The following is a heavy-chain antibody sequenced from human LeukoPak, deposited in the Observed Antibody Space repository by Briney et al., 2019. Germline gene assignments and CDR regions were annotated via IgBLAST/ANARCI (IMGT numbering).Heavy chain of an antibody. J-gene: IGHJ4*02. D-gene: IGHD1-26*01. CDR1: GFTFSNYN. CDR3: ARDNTGLSLLWDSGSYSYYFDY. CDR2: IYSGGST. Sequence: GGSLRLSCAASGFTFSNYNMNWVRQAPGKGLEWVTVIYSGGSTYYADSVKGRFTISRDNSKNTLYLQMNSLRAEDTAVYYCARDNTGLSLLWDSGSYSYYFDYWGQGTLVTVSS. V-gene: IGHV3-53*01.